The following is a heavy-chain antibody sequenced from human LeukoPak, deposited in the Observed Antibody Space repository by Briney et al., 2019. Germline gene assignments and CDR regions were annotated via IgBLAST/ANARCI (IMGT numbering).Heavy chain of an antibody. CDR2: IYPRDSTT. CDR3: ARHPIAGGAVYNWFHP. CDR1: GYDSGVSFTSHS. V-gene: IGHV5-51*01. D-gene: IGHD6-13*01. J-gene: IGHJ5*02. Sequence: GESLKISCQGSGYDSGVSFTSHSIAWVRQMPGKGLEWMGIIYPRDSTTLYSPSFQGQVTISADTSIHTAYLQWISLKDSDTAMYYCARHPIAGGAVYNWFHPWGQGTLVTVS.